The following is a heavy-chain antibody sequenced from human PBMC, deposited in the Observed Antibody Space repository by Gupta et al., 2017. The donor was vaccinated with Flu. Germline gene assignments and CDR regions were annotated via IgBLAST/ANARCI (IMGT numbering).Heavy chain of an antibody. CDR1: GRFFSGYY. V-gene: IGHV4-34*01. CDR2: IHHSGST. J-gene: IGHJ6*02. CDR3: ARGKRGMDV. Sequence: QVQLQQWGAGLLKPSETLSLTCGIYGRFFSGYYWSWIRQPPGKGLEWIGEIHHSGSTNYSPSLKSRVTISIDTSKNQFSLKLSSVTAADTAVYYCARGKRGMDVWGQGTTVTVSS.